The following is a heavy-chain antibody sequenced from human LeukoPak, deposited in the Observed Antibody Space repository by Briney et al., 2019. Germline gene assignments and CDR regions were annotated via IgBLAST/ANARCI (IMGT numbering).Heavy chain of an antibody. CDR1: GYTFTSYG. J-gene: IGHJ6*02. CDR2: ISAYNGNT. D-gene: IGHD1-26*01. V-gene: IGHV1-18*01. Sequence: GASVKVSCKTSGYTFTSYGISWVRQAPGQGLEWMGWISAYNGNTNYAQKLQGRVTMTTDTSTSTAYMELRSLRSDDTAVYYCARGRENLDYCYYGMDVWGQGTTVTVSS. CDR3: ARGRENLDYCYYGMDV.